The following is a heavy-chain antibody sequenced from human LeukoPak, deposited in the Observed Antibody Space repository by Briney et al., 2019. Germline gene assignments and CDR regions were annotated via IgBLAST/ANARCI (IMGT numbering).Heavy chain of an antibody. CDR2: ISSSSSYI. Sequence: GGSLRLSCAASGFTFSSYSMNWVRQAPGKGLEWVSSISSSSSYIYYADSVKGRFTISRDNAMNSLYLQMNSLRAEDTAVYYCARGRRIAAAGLYYFDYWGQGTLVTVSS. CDR1: GFTFSSYS. D-gene: IGHD6-13*01. V-gene: IGHV3-21*01. CDR3: ARGRRIAAAGLYYFDY. J-gene: IGHJ4*02.